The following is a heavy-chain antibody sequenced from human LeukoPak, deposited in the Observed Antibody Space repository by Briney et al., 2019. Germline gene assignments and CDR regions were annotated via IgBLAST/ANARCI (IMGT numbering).Heavy chain of an antibody. CDR2: ISYDGSNK. D-gene: IGHD3-22*01. Sequence: QPGGSLRLSCAASGFTFSSYGMHWVRQAPGKGLEWVAVISYDGSNKYYADSVKGRFTISRDNAKNSLYLQMNSLRAEDTAVYYCARVDYYDSSGYYYHAFDIRGQGTMVTVSS. J-gene: IGHJ3*02. V-gene: IGHV3-30*03. CDR1: GFTFSSYG. CDR3: ARVDYYDSSGYYYHAFDI.